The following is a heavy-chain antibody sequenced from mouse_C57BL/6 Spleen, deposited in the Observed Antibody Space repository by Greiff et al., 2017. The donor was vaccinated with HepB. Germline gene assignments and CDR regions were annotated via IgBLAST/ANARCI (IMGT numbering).Heavy chain of an antibody. CDR3: AKGYKGYFDY. J-gene: IGHJ2*01. Sequence: QVQLKEPGAELVMPGASVKLSCKASGYTFTSYWMHWVKQRPGQGLEWIGEIDPSDSYTNYNQKFKGKSTLTVDKSSSTAYMQLSSLTSEDSAVYYCAKGYKGYFDYWGQGTTLTVSS. V-gene: IGHV1-69*01. D-gene: IGHD3-1*01. CDR1: GYTFTSYW. CDR2: IDPSDSYT.